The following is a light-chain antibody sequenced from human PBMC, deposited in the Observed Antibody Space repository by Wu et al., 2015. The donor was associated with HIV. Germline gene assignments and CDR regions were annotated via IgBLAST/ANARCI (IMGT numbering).Light chain of an antibody. CDR2: DAS. V-gene: IGKV3-11*01. CDR3: QQRSNWPLT. Sequence: EVVMTQSPATLSVSPGERATLACRASESVGGDVAWYQQKPGQAPRLLIYDASTRATGVAARFSGSGSGTDFTLTISSLEPEDFAVYYCQQRSNWPLTFGQGTRLEIK. J-gene: IGKJ5*01. CDR1: ESVGGD.